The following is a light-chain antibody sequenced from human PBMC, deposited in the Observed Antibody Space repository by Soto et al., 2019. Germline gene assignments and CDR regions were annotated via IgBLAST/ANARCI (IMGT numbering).Light chain of an antibody. CDR1: QSINNL. CDR3: QQLHDYPIT. V-gene: IGKV1-5*01. Sequence: DVQMTHSPSTLPASVGDRVTITCRASQSINNLLAWYQQKPGKAPKFLIYDVSTLESGVPSRFSGSGSGTDFTLTISSLQPEDFATYYCQQLHDYPITFGQGTRL. J-gene: IGKJ5*01. CDR2: DVS.